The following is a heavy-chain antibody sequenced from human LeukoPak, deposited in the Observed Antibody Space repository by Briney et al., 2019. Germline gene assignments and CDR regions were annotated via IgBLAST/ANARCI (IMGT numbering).Heavy chain of an antibody. V-gene: IGHV3-7*01. CDR2: IMQVVSEK. Sequence: GCLRLSCAASGFTFSSYWMSWVRQAPGKGLKWVASIMQVVSEKYYVDSVKGRFTISRDNTKNSMYLQMNSLRAEDTAVYYCARVGTMIVDYFDYWGQGTLVSPYS. D-gene: IGHD3-22*01. CDR3: ARVGTMIVDYFDY. CDR1: GFTFSSYW. J-gene: IGHJ4*02.